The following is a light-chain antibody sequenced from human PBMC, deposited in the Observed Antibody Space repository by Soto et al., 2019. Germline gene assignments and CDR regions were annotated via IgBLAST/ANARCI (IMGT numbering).Light chain of an antibody. CDR2: GAS. J-gene: IGKJ5*01. Sequence: EIVLTQSPGTLSLSPGERATLSCRASQSVSSSYLAWYQQKPGQAPRLLIYGASSRATDIPDRFSGSGSGTDFTLIISRLEPEDFGVYYYQQYNKWPQTFGQGTRLE. V-gene: IGKV3-20*01. CDR3: QQYNKWPQT. CDR1: QSVSSSY.